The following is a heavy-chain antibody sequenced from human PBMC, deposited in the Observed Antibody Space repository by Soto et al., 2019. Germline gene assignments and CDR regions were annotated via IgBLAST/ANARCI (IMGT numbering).Heavy chain of an antibody. CDR2: INAGNGNT. V-gene: IGHV1-3*05. CDR3: AILGTYYFDNSDNYFDF. Sequence: QVQLVQSGAEEMKPGASVKVSCKASGYTLTRYSIHWARQAPGQRLEWMGWINAGNGNTKFSQKFQGRVTITRDTSASTAYMELRGLRSEDTAVYYCAILGTYYFDNSDNYFDFWGQGTRVTVSS. CDR1: GYTLTRYS. D-gene: IGHD3-22*01. J-gene: IGHJ4*02.